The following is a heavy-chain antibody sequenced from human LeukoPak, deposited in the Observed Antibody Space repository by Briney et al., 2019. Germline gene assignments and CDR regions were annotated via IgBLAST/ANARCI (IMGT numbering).Heavy chain of an antibody. D-gene: IGHD5/OR15-5a*01. J-gene: IGHJ3*02. CDR2: VYYTGNA. Sequence: SETLSLTCAVSGDSISNHIYYWDWIRQTPGKGLEWIGAVYYTGNAYYNPSLRSRVIISVDTSDNRFSLHLSSVNAADTAIYYCARLRALSGHRGAFDIWGQGTLVTVSS. CDR1: GDSISNHIYY. V-gene: IGHV4-39*01. CDR3: ARLRALSGHRGAFDI.